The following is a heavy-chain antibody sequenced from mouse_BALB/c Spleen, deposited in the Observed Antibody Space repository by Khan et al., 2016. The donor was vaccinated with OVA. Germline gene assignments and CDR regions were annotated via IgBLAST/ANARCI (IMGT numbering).Heavy chain of an antibody. CDR3: AGANYGYDGYNTMDY. Sequence: QVQLKESGPGLVAPSQSLYITCTVSGFSLSRYNIHWVRQPPGKGLEWLGMIWGGGGTDYNSTLKIRLSISKDNSKNQVFLKMNSLQTDDTAIYFCAGANYGYDGYNTMDYWGQGTSVTVSS. D-gene: IGHD2-14*01. V-gene: IGHV2-6-4*01. CDR2: IWGGGGT. CDR1: GFSLSRYN. J-gene: IGHJ4*01.